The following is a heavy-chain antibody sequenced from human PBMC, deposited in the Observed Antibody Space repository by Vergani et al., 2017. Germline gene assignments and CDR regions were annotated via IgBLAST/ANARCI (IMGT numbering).Heavy chain of an antibody. V-gene: IGHV1-2*04. J-gene: IGHJ4*02. CDR1: GYTFTGYY. Sequence: QVQLVQSGAEVKKPGASVKVSCKASGYTFTGYYMHWVRQAPGQGLEWMGWINPSSGGTNYARKFQGWVTMTRDTSISTAYMERSRLRSDDTAVYYCARGGKWELQTGFDYWGQGTLVTVSS. CDR2: INPSSGGT. D-gene: IGHD1-26*01. CDR3: ARGGKWELQTGFDY.